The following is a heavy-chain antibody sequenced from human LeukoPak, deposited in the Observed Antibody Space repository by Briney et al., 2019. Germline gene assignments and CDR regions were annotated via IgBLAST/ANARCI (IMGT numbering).Heavy chain of an antibody. V-gene: IGHV3-21*01. D-gene: IGHD3-22*01. J-gene: IGHJ4*02. CDR2: ISSSSSYI. Sequence: PGGSLRLSCAASGFTFSSYSMNWVRQAPGKGLEWVSSISSSSSYIYYADSVKGRFTSSRDNAKNSLYLQMNSLRAEDTAVYYCARDYVDYCDSSGYYFDYWGQGTLVTVSS. CDR1: GFTFSSYS. CDR3: ARDYVDYCDSSGYYFDY.